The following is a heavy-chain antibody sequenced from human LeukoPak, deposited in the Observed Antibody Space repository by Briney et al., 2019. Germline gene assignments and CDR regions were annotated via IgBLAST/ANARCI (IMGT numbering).Heavy chain of an antibody. Sequence: HSGGSLRLSCAASGFTFSNYAMHWVRQAPGKGLEWVSLISSGGTYEYYADSVKGRFTISRDNSKNTLYLQLNSLRAEDTAVYYCARDSTYYYDSGSSGPHYFDSWGQGTLVTVSS. CDR3: ARDSTYYYDSGSSGPHYFDS. D-gene: IGHD3-10*01. CDR1: GFTFSNYA. J-gene: IGHJ4*02. V-gene: IGHV3-30*01. CDR2: ISSGGTYE.